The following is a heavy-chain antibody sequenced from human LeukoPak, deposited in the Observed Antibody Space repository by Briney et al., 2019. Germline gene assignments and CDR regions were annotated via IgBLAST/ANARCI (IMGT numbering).Heavy chain of an antibody. Sequence: GGSLRLSCTAYGFTFGDYAMSWVRQAPGKGLEWVGFIRSKAYGGTTEYAASVKGRFTISRDDSKSIAYLQMNSLKTEDTAVYYCTRVPLLWFGESFDYWGQGTLVTVSS. CDR1: GFTFGDYA. CDR3: TRVPLLWFGESFDY. D-gene: IGHD3-10*01. J-gene: IGHJ4*02. CDR2: IRSKAYGGTT. V-gene: IGHV3-49*04.